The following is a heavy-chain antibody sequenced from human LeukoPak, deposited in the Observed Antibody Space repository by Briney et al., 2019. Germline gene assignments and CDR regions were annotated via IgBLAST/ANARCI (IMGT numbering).Heavy chain of an antibody. CDR1: GFTFSNYG. CDR2: ISYDGSNK. J-gene: IGHJ4*02. V-gene: IGHV3-30*03. CDR3: TTVFEK. D-gene: IGHD4-17*01. Sequence: GRSLRLSCAASGFTFSNYGMHWVRQAPGKGLEWVAVISYDGSNKYYADSVKGRFTISRDNAKNTVYLQMNSLRDEDTAVYYCTTVFEKWGQGTLVTVSS.